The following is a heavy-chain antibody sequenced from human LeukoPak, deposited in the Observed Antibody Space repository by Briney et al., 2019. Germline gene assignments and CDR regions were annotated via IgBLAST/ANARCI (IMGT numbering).Heavy chain of an antibody. CDR1: GFSLSTSGVG. D-gene: IGHD3-10*01. CDR2: IYWDDDK. CDR3: VHRRMLSPSASGSYNWFDP. V-gene: IGHV2-5*02. Sequence: SGPTLVKPTQTLTLTCTFSGFSLSTSGVGVGWIRQPPGKALEWLALIYWDDDKRYSPSLRSRLTITKDTSKNQVVLTMTNMNPVDTATYYCVHRRMLSPSASGSYNWFDPWGQGTLVTVSS. J-gene: IGHJ5*02.